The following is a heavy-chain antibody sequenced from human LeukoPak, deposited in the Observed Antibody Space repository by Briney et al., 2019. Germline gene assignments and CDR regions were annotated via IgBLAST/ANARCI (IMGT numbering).Heavy chain of an antibody. CDR3: ARGRGGSVTDY. Sequence: PSETLSLTCTVSGGSMGRYCWSWIRQPPGKGLEWIGYSFYSGSTTYNPSLKSRVTISVDTSKNQFSLKLTSVTAADTAVYYCARGRGGSVTDYWGQGTLVTVSS. CDR1: GGSMGRYC. CDR2: SFYSGST. V-gene: IGHV4-59*01. J-gene: IGHJ4*02. D-gene: IGHD2-15*01.